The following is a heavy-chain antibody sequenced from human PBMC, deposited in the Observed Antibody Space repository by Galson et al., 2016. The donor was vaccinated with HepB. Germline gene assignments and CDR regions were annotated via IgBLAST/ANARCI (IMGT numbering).Heavy chain of an antibody. CDR3: ARRPCDIDCYGRGFDI. Sequence: PALVKPTQTLTLTCKYSGSSLNNAALGVAWIRQPLGKAPEWLAVIHGDDVKRHSPSLENRLSITKDTSKNQVILTMTEMDPVDTATYYCARRPCDIDCYGRGFDIWGRGTMVTVS. D-gene: IGHD2-21*02. CDR2: IHGDDVK. V-gene: IGHV2-5*02. CDR1: GSSLNNAALG. J-gene: IGHJ3*02.